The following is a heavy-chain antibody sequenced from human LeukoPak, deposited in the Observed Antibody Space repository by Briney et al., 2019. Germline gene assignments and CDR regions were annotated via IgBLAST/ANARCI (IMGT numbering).Heavy chain of an antibody. CDR3: ARDTVASTFYYFDF. CDR2: IWSDGSNE. D-gene: IGHD6-19*01. CDR1: GFTLSTYV. V-gene: IGHV3-33*01. Sequence: PGGSLRLSCAASGFTLSTYVMHWVRQAPGKGLEWVAVIWSDGSNEYYADSVKGRFTISRDNTKNTVNLQMNSLRAEDTAVYFCARDTVASTFYYFDFWGQGTLVTVSS. J-gene: IGHJ4*02.